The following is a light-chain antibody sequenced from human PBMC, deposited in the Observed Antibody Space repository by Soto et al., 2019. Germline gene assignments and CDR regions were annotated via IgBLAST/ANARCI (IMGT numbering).Light chain of an antibody. J-gene: IGLJ2*01. CDR3: QSYDSSHVI. V-gene: IGLV1-40*01. CDR2: GNN. CDR1: SSDIGAGYD. Sequence: QSVLTQPPSVSGAPGQRVTISCTGSSSDIGAGYDVHWYQQLPGTAPKLLIYGNNNRPSGVPDRFSGSKSGTAASLAITGLQAEDEAYYYCQSYDSSHVIFGGGTKVTVL.